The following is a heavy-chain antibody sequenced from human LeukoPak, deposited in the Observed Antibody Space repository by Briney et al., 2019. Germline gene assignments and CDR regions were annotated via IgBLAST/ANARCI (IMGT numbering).Heavy chain of an antibody. CDR2: ISSSSSTI. D-gene: IGHD3-22*01. CDR3: ARERYYSDSRLPDL. V-gene: IGHV3-48*02. J-gene: IGHJ3*01. Sequence: PGGSLRLSCAASGFTFSSYSMNWVRQAPGKGLEWVSYISSSSSTIYYADSVKGRFTISRDNAKNSLYLQMNSLRDEDTAVYYCARERYYSDSRLPDLWGQGTMVTVCS. CDR1: GFTFSSYS.